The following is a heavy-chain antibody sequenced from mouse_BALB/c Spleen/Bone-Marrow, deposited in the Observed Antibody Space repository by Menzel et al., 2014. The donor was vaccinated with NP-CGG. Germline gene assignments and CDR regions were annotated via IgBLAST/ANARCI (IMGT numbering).Heavy chain of an antibody. D-gene: IGHD1-1*01. V-gene: IGHV5-4*02. CDR3: ARDYYGSSYPFDY. CDR1: GFTFSDYY. Sequence: EVQVVESGGGLVKPGGSQKLSCAASGFTFSDYYMYWVRQTPEKRLEWVATISDGGSYTYYPDSVKGRFTISRDNAKNNLYLQMSSLKSEDTAMYYCARDYYGSSYPFDYWGQGTTLTVSS. CDR2: ISDGGSYT. J-gene: IGHJ2*01.